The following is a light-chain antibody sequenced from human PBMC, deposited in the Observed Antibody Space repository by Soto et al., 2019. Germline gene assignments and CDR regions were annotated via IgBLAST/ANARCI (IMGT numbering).Light chain of an antibody. J-gene: IGKJ5*01. CDR1: QSVTSN. Sequence: EIVMTQSPDTLSVSPGERSTLSCSASQSVTSNLAWYQQKPAQAPRLLIYGASTRATGIPARFSGSGSGTEFTLTISSLQSEDFAVYYCQQYNNWPPTFGQGTRLEIK. CDR3: QQYNNWPPT. CDR2: GAS. V-gene: IGKV3-15*01.